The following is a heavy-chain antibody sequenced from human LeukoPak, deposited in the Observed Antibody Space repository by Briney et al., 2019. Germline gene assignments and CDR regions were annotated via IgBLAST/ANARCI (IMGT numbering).Heavy chain of an antibody. J-gene: IGHJ5*02. V-gene: IGHV4-4*07. D-gene: IGHD1/OR15-1a*01. CDR3: ARDNWDSNWFDP. CDR1: GGSISSYY. CDR2: IYTSGST. Sequence: KASETLSLTCTVSGGSISSYYWSWIRQPAGKGPEWIGRIYTSGSTNYNPSLKSRVTMSVDTSKNQFSLKLSSVTAADTAVYYCARDNWDSNWFDPWGQGTLVTVSS.